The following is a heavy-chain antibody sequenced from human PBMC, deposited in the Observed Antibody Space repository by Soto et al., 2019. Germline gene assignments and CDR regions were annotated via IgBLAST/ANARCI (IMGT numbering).Heavy chain of an antibody. CDR2: IIPILGIA. V-gene: IGHV1-69*02. CDR1: GGTFSSYT. J-gene: IGHJ6*03. D-gene: IGHD2-2*03. Sequence: SVKVSCKASGGTFSSYTISWVRQAPGQGLEWMGRIIPILGIANYAQKFQGRVTITADKSTSTAYMELSSLRSEDTAVYYCARVSSSSLDIVGYYYYMDVWGKGTTVTVSS. CDR3: ARVSSSSLDIVGYYYYMDV.